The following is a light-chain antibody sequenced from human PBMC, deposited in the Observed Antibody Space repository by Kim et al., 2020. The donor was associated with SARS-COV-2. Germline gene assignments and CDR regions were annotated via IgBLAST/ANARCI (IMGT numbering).Light chain of an antibody. Sequence: EIVLTQSPGTLSLSPGERATLSCRASQSVSSSYLAWYQQKPGQAPRLLIYGASSRATGVPDRFSGSGSETDFTLNISRLEPEDFAVYYCQQYGSSPLVTFGPGTKVDIK. J-gene: IGKJ3*01. CDR3: QQYGSSPLVT. V-gene: IGKV3-20*01. CDR1: QSVSSSY. CDR2: GAS.